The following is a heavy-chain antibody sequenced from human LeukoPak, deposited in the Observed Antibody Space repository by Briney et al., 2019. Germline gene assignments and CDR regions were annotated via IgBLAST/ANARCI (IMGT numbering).Heavy chain of an antibody. CDR3: ATNSSGSALGY. D-gene: IGHD3-22*01. Sequence: SETLSHTCTVSGASTDRRVSTNSYYWSWIRQFPGKGLEWIGNIYNIGSVTYKPSLRSRVTMSIDMSKKQLSLRLTSVTAADTAVYFCATNSSGSALGYWGQGILVTVSS. CDR2: IYNIGSV. V-gene: IGHV4-61*05. J-gene: IGHJ4*02. CDR1: GASTDRRVSTNSYY.